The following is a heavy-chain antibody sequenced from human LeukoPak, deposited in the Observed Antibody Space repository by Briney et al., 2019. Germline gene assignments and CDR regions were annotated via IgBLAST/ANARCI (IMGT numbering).Heavy chain of an antibody. J-gene: IGHJ4*02. CDR2: IYYSGST. Sequence: PSETLSLTCTVSGGSISSSSYYWGWIRQPPGKGLEWIGSIYYSGSTYYNPSLKSRVTISVDTSKNQFSLKLSSVTAADTAVYYCARAYSSGWYRTFDYWGQGTLVTVSS. D-gene: IGHD6-19*01. CDR1: GGSISSSSYY. V-gene: IGHV4-39*07. CDR3: ARAYSSGWYRTFDY.